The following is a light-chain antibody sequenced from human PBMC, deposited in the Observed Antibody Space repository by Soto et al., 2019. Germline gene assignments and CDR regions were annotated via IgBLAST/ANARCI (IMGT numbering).Light chain of an antibody. Sequence: ERVLTQSPGTLPLSPGERATLSCRASQSVPGNYLAWFQQKPGQAPRLLIYGASSRAPAIPDRFSGSPSGTDFTLPISRLEPEDLAVYYCHQYPSPPGTLGQGTRVETK. CDR1: QSVPGNY. CDR3: HQYPSPPGT. V-gene: IGKV3-20*01. CDR2: GAS. J-gene: IGKJ1*01.